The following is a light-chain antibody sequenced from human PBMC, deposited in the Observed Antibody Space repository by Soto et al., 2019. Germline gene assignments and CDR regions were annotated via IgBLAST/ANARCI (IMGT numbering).Light chain of an antibody. Sequence: QSVLTQPASVSGSPGQSITISCTGTSSDVGGYNYVSWYQQHPGKAPKLMIYDVSYRPSGVSNRFSGSKSGNTASLTISGLQAEDEADYHCSSYTGSNTVVFGGGTKLTVL. CDR2: DVS. CDR1: SSDVGGYNY. V-gene: IGLV2-14*01. CDR3: SSYTGSNTVV. J-gene: IGLJ2*01.